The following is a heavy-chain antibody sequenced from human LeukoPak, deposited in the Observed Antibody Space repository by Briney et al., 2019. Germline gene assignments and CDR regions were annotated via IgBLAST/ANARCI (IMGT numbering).Heavy chain of an antibody. Sequence: PSETLSLTCSVSGGSISTYYWTWIRQPPGKGLEWIGYIYSSGSTYYNPSLKSRVAISVDTSKNQFSLMLTSVTAADTAVYYCARGYLYYFGSGSYTFHFDHWGQGTLVTVSS. D-gene: IGHD3-10*01. CDR2: IYSSGST. CDR1: GGSISTYY. J-gene: IGHJ4*02. CDR3: ARGYLYYFGSGSYTFHFDH. V-gene: IGHV4-59*08.